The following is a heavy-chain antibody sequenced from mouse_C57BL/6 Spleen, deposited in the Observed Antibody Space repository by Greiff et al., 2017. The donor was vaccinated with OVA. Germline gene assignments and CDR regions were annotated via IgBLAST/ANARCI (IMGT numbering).Heavy chain of an antibody. CDR2: ITPNYGTT. Sequence: EVQLQQSGPELVKPGASVKISCKASGYSFTDYNMNWVKQSNGKSLEWIGVITPNYGTTSYNQKFKGKATLTVDQSSSTAYMQLNSLTSEDSAVYYCARSGDGYSYIHYYAMDYWGQGTSVTVSS. CDR1: GYSFTDYN. V-gene: IGHV1-39*01. CDR3: ARSGDGYSYIHYYAMDY. D-gene: IGHD2-3*01. J-gene: IGHJ4*01.